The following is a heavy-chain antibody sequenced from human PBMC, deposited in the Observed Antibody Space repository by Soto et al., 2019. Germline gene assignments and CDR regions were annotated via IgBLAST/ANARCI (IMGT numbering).Heavy chain of an antibody. D-gene: IGHD2-2*01. CDR3: ARGGIVVVPAAIRSYYYYYGMDV. CDR2: IIPIFGTA. Sequence: SVKVSCKASGGTFSSYAISWLRQAPGQGLEWMGGIIPIFGTADYAQKFQGRVTITADESTSTAYMELSSLRSEDTAVYYCARGGIVVVPAAIRSYYYYYGMDVWGQGTTVTVSS. V-gene: IGHV1-69*13. CDR1: GGTFSSYA. J-gene: IGHJ6*02.